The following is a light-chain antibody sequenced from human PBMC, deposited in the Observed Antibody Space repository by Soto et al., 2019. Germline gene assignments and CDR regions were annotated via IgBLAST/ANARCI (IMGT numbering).Light chain of an antibody. CDR1: SSDVGGYNS. CDR3: SSYAGRNNLV. CDR2: EVT. Sequence: QSALTQPPSGSGSPGQSVTISCTGTSSDVGGYNSVSWYQQHPGKAPKLMIYEVTKRPSGVPDRFSGSKSGNTASLTVSGLQAEDEADYYCSSYAGRNNLVFGGGTKLTVL. J-gene: IGLJ2*01. V-gene: IGLV2-8*01.